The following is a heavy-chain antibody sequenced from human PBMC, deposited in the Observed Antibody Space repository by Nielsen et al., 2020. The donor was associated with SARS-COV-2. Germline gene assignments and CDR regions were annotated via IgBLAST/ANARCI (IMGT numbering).Heavy chain of an antibody. CDR1: GFTLSSYA. D-gene: IGHD6-19*01. CDR2: FGGSGGST. V-gene: IGHV3-23*01. CDR3: AKSWSSSGWPYYFDY. J-gene: IGHJ4*02. Sequence: GGSLRLSCAASGFTLSSYAMSWVRQAPGKGLEWVSTFGGSGGSTYYADSVKGRFTISRDNSKNTLYLQMSGLRPEDTAVYYCAKSWSSSGWPYYFDYWGQGTLVTVSS.